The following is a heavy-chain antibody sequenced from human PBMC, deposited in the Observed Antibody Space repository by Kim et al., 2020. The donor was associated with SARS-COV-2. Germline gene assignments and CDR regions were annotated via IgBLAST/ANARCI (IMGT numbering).Heavy chain of an antibody. CDR2: ISAYNGNT. J-gene: IGHJ4*02. V-gene: IGHV1-18*01. CDR3: ARDLNPGSSSSRGD. Sequence: ASVKVSCKASGYTFTSYGISWVRQAPGQGLEWMGWISAYNGNTNYAQKLQGRVTMTTDTSTSTAYMELRSLRSDDTAVYYCARDLNPGSSSSRGDWGQGTLVTVSS. CDR1: GYTFTSYG. D-gene: IGHD6-6*01.